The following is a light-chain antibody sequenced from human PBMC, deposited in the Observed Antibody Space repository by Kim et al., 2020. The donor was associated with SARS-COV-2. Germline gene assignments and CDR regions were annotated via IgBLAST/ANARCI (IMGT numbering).Light chain of an antibody. V-gene: IGKV1-39*01. J-gene: IGKJ4*01. CDR1: QSISSY. CDR2: AAS. CDR3: KQSYSTPGT. Sequence: DIQMTQSPSSLSASVGDRVTITCRASQSISSYLNWYQQKPGKAPKLLIYAASSLQSGVPSRFSGSGSGTDFTLTISSLQPEDFATYSSKQSYSTPGTFGGGTKVDIK.